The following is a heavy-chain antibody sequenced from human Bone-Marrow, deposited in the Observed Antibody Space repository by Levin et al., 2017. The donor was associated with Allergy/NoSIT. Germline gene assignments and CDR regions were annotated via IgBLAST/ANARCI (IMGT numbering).Heavy chain of an antibody. CDR2: IHNGGNT. V-gene: IGHV4-39*01. D-gene: IGHD6-13*01. J-gene: IGHJ4*02. CDR3: AGQLPRWSGAKFDS. CDR1: GDSINSTFYY. Sequence: SQTLSLTCTVSGDSINSTFYYWGWLRQPPEKGLEWIGSIHNGGNTYYNPSLQSRVTISVDTSKSQFSLNFTPVTAADTAVYYCAGQLPRWSGAKFDSWGQGTLVTVSS.